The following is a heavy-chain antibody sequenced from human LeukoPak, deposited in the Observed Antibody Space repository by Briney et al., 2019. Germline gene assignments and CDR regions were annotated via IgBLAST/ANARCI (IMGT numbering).Heavy chain of an antibody. J-gene: IGHJ4*02. V-gene: IGHV3-30*04. CDR3: ASVLDY. Sequence: GGSLRLSCAASGFTFSSYAMHWVRQAPGKGLEWVAVISYDGSNKYYADSVKGRFTISRDNSKNTVYLQMNNLKTEDTAVYYCASVLDYWGQGILVTVSS. CDR2: ISYDGSNK. CDR1: GFTFSSYA.